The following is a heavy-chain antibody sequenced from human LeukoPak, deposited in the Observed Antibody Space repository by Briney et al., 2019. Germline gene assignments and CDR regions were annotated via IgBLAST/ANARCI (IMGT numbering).Heavy chain of an antibody. D-gene: IGHD2-15*01. CDR3: GKDSVATVVAPVATG. J-gene: IGHJ4*02. CDR1: GFTFGHQW. V-gene: IGHV3-7*01. Sequence: GGSLRLSCAAYGFTFGHQWISWVRQAPRKGREWVAHIKQDGSERSYMDSVKGRLTISRDNANHSLFLQMNSLRAEDTAVYYCGKDSVATVVAPVATGWGQGTLVTVSS. CDR2: IKQDGSER.